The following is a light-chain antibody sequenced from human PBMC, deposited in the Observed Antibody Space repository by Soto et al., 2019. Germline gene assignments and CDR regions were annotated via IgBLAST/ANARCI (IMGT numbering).Light chain of an antibody. CDR2: AAS. V-gene: IGKV1-6*01. Sequence: AIQMTQSPSSLSASVGDRVTITCRASQGIRNDLGWYQQKPGKAPRLLIYAASSLQSGAPSRFSGSVSGTDFTLTISSLQPDDFATYYSQQYNSYYSTFGQGTKVDIK. CDR3: QQYNSYYST. CDR1: QGIRND. J-gene: IGKJ2*01.